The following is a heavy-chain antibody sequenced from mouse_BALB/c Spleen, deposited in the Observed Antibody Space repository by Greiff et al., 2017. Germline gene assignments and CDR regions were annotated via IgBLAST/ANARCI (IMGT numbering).Heavy chain of an antibody. CDR3: ARKEDRYDGEYAMDY. D-gene: IGHD2-14*01. V-gene: IGHV2-2*02. CDR2: IWSGGST. Sequence: VQLVESGPGLVQPSQSLSITCTVSGFSLTSYGVHWVRQSPGKGLEWLGVIWSGGSTDYNAAFISRLSISKDNSKSQVFFKMNSLQANDTAIYYCARKEDRYDGEYAMDYWGQGTSVTVSS. J-gene: IGHJ4*01. CDR1: GFSLTSYG.